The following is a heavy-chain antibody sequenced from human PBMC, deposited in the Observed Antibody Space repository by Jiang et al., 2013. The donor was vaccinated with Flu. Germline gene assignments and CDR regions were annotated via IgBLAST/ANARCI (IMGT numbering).Heavy chain of an antibody. CDR3: ARDQDAGSSSSGPNYYYGMDV. CDR2: IIPIFGTA. CDR1: GGTFSSYA. V-gene: IGHV1-69*01. J-gene: IGHJ6*02. D-gene: IGHD6-6*01. Sequence: VKKPGSSVKVSCKASGGTFSSYAISWVRQAPGQGLEWMGGIIPIFGTANYAQKFQGRVTITADESTSTAYMELSSLRSEDTAVYYCARDQDAGSSSSGPNYYYGMDVWGQGTTVTVSS.